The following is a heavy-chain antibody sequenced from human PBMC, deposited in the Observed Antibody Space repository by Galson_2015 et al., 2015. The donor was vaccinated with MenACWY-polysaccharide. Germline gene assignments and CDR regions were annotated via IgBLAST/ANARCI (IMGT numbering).Heavy chain of an antibody. CDR3: ASHQVGTAWSPAGH. CDR1: GYNFNTFW. J-gene: IGHJ4*02. V-gene: IGHV5-51*03. CDR2: IFPATSST. D-gene: IGHD6-19*01. Sequence: QSGAEVKKPGESLPISCAASGYNFNTFWIGWARQLPGKGLEWMGIIFPATSSTKYSPSFQGQVTISADKSNSTTYLQWTSLKASDTAMCFCASHQVGTAWSPAGHWGQGTLIIVSS.